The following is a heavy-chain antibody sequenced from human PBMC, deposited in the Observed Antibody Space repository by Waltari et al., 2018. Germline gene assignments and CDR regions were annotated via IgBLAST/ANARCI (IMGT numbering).Heavy chain of an antibody. V-gene: IGHV3-23*04. CDR1: GFTFSSYA. CDR2: SSGSGGST. CDR3: ASPIGPYGSGSYADY. D-gene: IGHD3-10*01. Sequence: EVQLVESGGGLVQPGGSLRLSCAASGFTFSSYAMSWVRQAPGKGLEGVSGSSGSGGSTYYADSVKGRFTISRDNSKNTLYLQMNSLRAEDTAVYYCASPIGPYGSGSYADYWGQGTLVTVSS. J-gene: IGHJ4*02.